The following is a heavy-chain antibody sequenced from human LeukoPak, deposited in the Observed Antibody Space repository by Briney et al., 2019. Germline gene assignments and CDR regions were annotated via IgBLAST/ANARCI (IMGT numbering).Heavy chain of an antibody. CDR2: IYYSGST. CDR1: GVSVSTAGYF. J-gene: IGHJ5*02. D-gene: IGHD2-15*01. Sequence: PSETLSLTCTVSGVSVSTAGYFWNWIRQHPGKGLEWIGYIYYSGSTYYNPSLKSRVTISADTSTNQFSLNLSSVTAADTAVYYCARVSFHSGGPGPWGQGTLVTVSS. V-gene: IGHV4-31*03. CDR3: ARVSFHSGGPGP.